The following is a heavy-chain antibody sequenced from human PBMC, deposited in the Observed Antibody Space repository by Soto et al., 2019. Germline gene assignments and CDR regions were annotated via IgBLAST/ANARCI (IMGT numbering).Heavy chain of an antibody. CDR2: IDPSDSYV. CDR3: AGFFTGGSCSLKDMGV. D-gene: IGHD2-8*02. J-gene: IGHJ6*02. Sequence: DVQLVQSGTEMKKPGESLRISCTGAGYSFSTYWISWVRQMPGKGLEWMGRIDPSDSYVDYSPSFEGRVILSVDKSSSTVFLQCSSLQASDTAIYYCAGFFTGGSCSLKDMGVWGQGTTVVVSS. CDR1: GYSFSTYW. V-gene: IGHV5-10-1*03.